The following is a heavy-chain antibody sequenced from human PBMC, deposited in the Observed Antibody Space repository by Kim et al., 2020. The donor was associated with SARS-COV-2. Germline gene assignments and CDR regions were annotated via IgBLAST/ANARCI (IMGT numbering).Heavy chain of an antibody. V-gene: IGHV3-23*01. CDR2: ISGSGDST. CDR3: AKDSSSSDY. D-gene: IGHD6-13*01. CDR1: GFTFCSYA. J-gene: IGHJ4*02. Sequence: GGSLRLSCAASGFTFCSYAMSWVRQAPGKGLEWVSAISGSGDSTYYADSVKGRFIISRDNSKNTLYLQMNSLRAEDTAVYYCAKDSSSSDYWGQGTLVTVSS.